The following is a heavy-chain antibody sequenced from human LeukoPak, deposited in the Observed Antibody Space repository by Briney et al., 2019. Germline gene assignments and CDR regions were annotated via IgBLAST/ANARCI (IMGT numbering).Heavy chain of an antibody. CDR1: GGSFSGYY. J-gene: IGHJ4*02. V-gene: IGHV4-34*01. CDR3: ARLVAYDFWSKGYFDY. CDR2: INHSGST. Sequence: SETLSLTCAVYGGSFSGYYWSWIRQPPGKGLEWIGEINHSGSTNYNPSLKSRVTISVDTSKNQFSLKLSSVTAADTAVYYCARLVAYDFWSKGYFDYWGQGTLVTVSS. D-gene: IGHD3-3*01.